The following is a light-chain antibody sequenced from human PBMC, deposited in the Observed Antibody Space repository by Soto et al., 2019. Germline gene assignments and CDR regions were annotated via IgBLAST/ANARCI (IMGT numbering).Light chain of an antibody. Sequence: DIQMTQSPSTLSASVGDRVTITCRASQSISSWLAWYQQKPGKAPKLLIYKASSLESGVPSRFSGSGSGTEFTLTISSLQPDDFATYYCQQYNRYPPTFGQGTKVE. CDR3: QQYNRYPPT. J-gene: IGKJ1*01. CDR2: KAS. CDR1: QSISSW. V-gene: IGKV1-5*03.